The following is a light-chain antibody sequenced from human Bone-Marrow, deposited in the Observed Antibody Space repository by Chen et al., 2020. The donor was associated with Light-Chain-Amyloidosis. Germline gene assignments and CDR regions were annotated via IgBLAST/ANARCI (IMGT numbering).Light chain of an antibody. J-gene: IGLJ2*01. CDR3: SSFTSSRTVV. CDR2: DVS. CDR1: SSDLGGYNF. V-gene: IGLV2-14*03. Sequence: QSALTQPASVSESPGQSITISCTGTSSDLGGYNFVSWYQQHPGKAPKLMIFDVSSRPSEVSDRFSGSKSGNTASLTISGLQAEDEATYYCSSFTSSRTVVFGTGTRLTVL.